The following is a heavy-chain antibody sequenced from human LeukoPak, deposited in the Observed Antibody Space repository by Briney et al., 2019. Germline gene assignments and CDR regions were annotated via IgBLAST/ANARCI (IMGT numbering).Heavy chain of an antibody. J-gene: IGHJ4*02. CDR2: IYTSGST. D-gene: IGHD3-10*01. V-gene: IGHV4-4*07. CDR3: ARETVRGATDY. CDR1: GVSISSYY. Sequence: SETLSLTCTASGVSISSYYWSWIRQPAGKGLEWIGRIYTSGSTNYNPSLKSRVTMSVDTSNNQFSLKLSSVTAADTAVYYCARETVRGATDYWGQGTLVTVSS.